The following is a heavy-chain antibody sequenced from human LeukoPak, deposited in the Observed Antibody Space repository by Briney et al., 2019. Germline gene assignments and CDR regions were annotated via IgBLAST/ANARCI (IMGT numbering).Heavy chain of an antibody. V-gene: IGHV1-3*01. CDR3: AGEAVAGSYY. CDR2: INAGNGNT. CDR1: GGTFSSYA. J-gene: IGHJ4*02. Sequence: ASVKVSCKASGGTFSSYAISWVRQAPGQRLEWMGWINAGNGNTKYSQKFQGRVTITRDTSASTAYMELSSLRSEDTAVYYCAGEAVAGSYYWGQGTLVTVSS. D-gene: IGHD6-19*01.